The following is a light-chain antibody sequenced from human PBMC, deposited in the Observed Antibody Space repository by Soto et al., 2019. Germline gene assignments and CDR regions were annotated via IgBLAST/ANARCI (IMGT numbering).Light chain of an antibody. CDR2: GAS. CDR3: HQYNTGLRT. CDR1: LNVATN. J-gene: IGKJ1*01. Sequence: TVMTQSPATLSMSPGDRAALSCRASLNVATNMAWYQQKPGQAPRLLIYGASIRATGVPARFTGSGSGTEVTLTIHYLQSEDFAVYYCHQYNTGLRTFGRGTRVEV. V-gene: IGKV3-15*01.